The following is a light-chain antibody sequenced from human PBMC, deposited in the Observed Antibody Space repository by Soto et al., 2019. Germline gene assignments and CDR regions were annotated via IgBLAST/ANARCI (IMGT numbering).Light chain of an antibody. J-gene: IGLJ1*01. CDR2: EVS. V-gene: IGLV2-14*01. CDR3: SSYTSSSIDYV. CDR1: SSAVGGYNY. Sequence: QSALTQPASVSGSPGQSITISCTGTSSAVGGYNYVSWYQQHPGKAPKLMMYEVSNRPSGVSNRFSGSKSDNTASLTISGVQAEDEADYYCSSYTSSSIDYVFGTGTKLTVL.